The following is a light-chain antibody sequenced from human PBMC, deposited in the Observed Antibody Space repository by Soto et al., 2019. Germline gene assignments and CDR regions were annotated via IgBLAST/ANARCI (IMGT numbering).Light chain of an antibody. CDR3: QQSYSTLIT. CDR2: AAS. Sequence: IQLTQSPSSLSASVGDRVTITCRASQGISSFLAWYQQKPGKAPNLLIYAASTLQSGVPSRLSGSGSGTDFTLTISSLQPEDFATYYCQQSYSTLITFGQGTRLEIK. V-gene: IGKV1-39*01. J-gene: IGKJ5*01. CDR1: QGISSF.